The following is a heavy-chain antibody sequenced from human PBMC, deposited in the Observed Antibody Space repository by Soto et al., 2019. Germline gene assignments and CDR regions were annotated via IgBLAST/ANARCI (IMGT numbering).Heavy chain of an antibody. CDR2: ISSSSSYI. V-gene: IGHV3-21*01. D-gene: IGHD2-8*01. J-gene: IGHJ3*02. CDR1: GFTFSSYS. Sequence: GGSLRLSCAASGFTFSSYSMNWVRQAPGKGLEWVSSISSSSSYIYYADSVKGRFTISRDNAKNSLYLQMNSLRAEDTAVYYCAREERTDFSVLMVYAIRHDAFDIWAQGTMVTVS. CDR3: AREERTDFSVLMVYAIRHDAFDI.